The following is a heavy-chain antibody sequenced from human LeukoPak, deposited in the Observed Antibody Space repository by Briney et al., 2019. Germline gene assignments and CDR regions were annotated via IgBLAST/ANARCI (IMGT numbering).Heavy chain of an antibody. CDR2: IYYSGST. CDR1: GGSISSYY. CDR3: ARHTYYYYGMDV. J-gene: IGHJ6*02. Sequence: SETLSLTCTVSGGSISSYYWSWIRQPPGKGLEWIGYIYYSGSTNYNPSLKSRVTISVDTSKNQFSLKLSSVTAADTAVYYCARHTYYYYGMDVWGQGTTVTVSS. V-gene: IGHV4-59*08.